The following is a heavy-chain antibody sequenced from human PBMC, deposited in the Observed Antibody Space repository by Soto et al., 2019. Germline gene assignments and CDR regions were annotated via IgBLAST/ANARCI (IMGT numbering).Heavy chain of an antibody. V-gene: IGHV4-4*02. J-gene: IGHJ4*02. D-gene: IGHD2-2*01. Sequence: SETLSLTCAVSSGSISSSNWWSWVRQPPGKGLEWIGEIYHSGSTNYNPSLKSRVTISVDKSKNQFSLKLSSVTAADTAVYYCARLSSRCRSSTSCYGFDYWGQGTLVTVSS. CDR1: SGSISSSNW. CDR3: ARLSSRCRSSTSCYGFDY. CDR2: IYHSGST.